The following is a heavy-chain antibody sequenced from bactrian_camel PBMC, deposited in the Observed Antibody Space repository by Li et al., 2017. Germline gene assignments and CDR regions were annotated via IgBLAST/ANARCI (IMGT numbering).Heavy chain of an antibody. J-gene: IGHJ6*01. CDR1: GYTDCRYA. V-gene: IGHV3S53*01. CDR2: VDSDGGT. D-gene: IGHD2*01. CDR3: AASRGFYSPLLARHVPVGEGFGY. Sequence: LRLSCSVSGYTDCRYAMGWYRQVLGKEREFVSEVDSDGGTSYADSVKGRFTISKDNAKPIVYLQMNNLKPEDSGTYYCAASRGFYSPLLARHVPVGEGFGYWGQGT.